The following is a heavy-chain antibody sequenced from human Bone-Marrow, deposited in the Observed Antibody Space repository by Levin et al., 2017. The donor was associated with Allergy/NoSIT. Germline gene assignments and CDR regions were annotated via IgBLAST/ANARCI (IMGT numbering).Heavy chain of an antibody. CDR3: ARGGRGFRYGPFDS. Sequence: SETLSLNCTVSDGSISSYYWGWLRQPPGKGLEWIGYIYQSGNTNYNPSLTSRVTMSVDTSKNLFSLKLTSLTAADTAVYYCARGGRGFRYGPFDSWGQGTLVTVSS. CDR2: IYQSGNT. D-gene: IGHD5-18*01. J-gene: IGHJ4*02. V-gene: IGHV4-59*01. CDR1: DGSISSYY.